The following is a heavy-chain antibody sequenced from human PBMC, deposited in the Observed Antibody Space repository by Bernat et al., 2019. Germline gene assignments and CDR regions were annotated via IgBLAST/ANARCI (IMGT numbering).Heavy chain of an antibody. CDR2: IYYSGST. CDR3: ARQSGIAVLFDY. CDR1: GGSISTYY. J-gene: IGHJ4*02. Sequence: QVQLQESGPGLVKPSETLSLTCTVSGGSISTYYWSWIRQPPGKGLEWIGSIYYSGSTYYNPSLKSRVTISVDTSKNQFSLKLSSVTAADTAVYYCARQSGIAVLFDYWGQGTLVTVSS. D-gene: IGHD6-19*01. V-gene: IGHV4-59*05.